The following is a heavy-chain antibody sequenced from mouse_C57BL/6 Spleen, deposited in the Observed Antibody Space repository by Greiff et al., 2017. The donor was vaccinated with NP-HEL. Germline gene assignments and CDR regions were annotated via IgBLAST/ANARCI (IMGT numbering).Heavy chain of an antibody. CDR3: ARGRYDGYYVWFAY. V-gene: IGHV5-4*03. D-gene: IGHD2-3*01. CDR2: ISDGGSYT. J-gene: IGHJ3*01. Sequence: EVMLVESGGGLVKPGGSLKLSCAASGFTFSSYAMSWVRQTPEKRLEWVATISDGGSYTYYPDNVKGRFTISRDNAKNNLYLQMSHLKSEDTAMYYCARGRYDGYYVWFAYWGQGTLVTVSA. CDR1: GFTFSSYA.